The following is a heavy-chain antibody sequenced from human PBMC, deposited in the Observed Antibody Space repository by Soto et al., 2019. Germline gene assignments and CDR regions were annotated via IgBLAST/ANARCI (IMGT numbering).Heavy chain of an antibody. Sequence: PGGSLRLSCAASGFTFSSYSMNCVRQAPGKGLEWVAVISYDGSNKYYADSVKGRFTISRDNSKNTLYLQMNSLRAEDTAVYYCAKGSQQLAGNYYYYGMDVWGQGTTVTVSS. J-gene: IGHJ6*02. CDR2: ISYDGSNK. D-gene: IGHD6-6*01. CDR3: AKGSQQLAGNYYYYGMDV. V-gene: IGHV3-30*18. CDR1: GFTFSSYS.